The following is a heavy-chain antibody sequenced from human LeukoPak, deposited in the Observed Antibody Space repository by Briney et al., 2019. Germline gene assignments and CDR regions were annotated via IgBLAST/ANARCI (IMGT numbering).Heavy chain of an antibody. J-gene: IGHJ5*02. V-gene: IGHV6-1*01. D-gene: IGHD1-26*01. CDR3: AKDMGSGRHNWFDP. Sequence: SQTLSLTCAISGDSVSSNSAAWNWIRQSPSRGLEWLGRTYYRSKWYNNYAVSVKSRITINPDTSKNQFSLQLNSVTPEDTAVYYCAKDMGSGRHNWFDPWGQGTLVTVSS. CDR1: GDSVSSNSAA. CDR2: TYYRSKWYN.